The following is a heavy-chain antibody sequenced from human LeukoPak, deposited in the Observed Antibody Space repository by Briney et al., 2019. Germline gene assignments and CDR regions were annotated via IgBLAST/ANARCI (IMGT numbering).Heavy chain of an antibody. CDR1: GFTLSSYA. CDR2: IRGSGGST. J-gene: IGHJ4*02. V-gene: IGHV3-23*01. CDR3: AKHSSGSGSYYGFNYYAFDY. Sequence: GGSLRLSCAASGFTLSSYAMSWVRQAPGKGLEWVSIIRGSGGSTNYADCVKGRFNISRDNCKNTLYRQMNSLRVEDTAVYYCAKHSSGSGSYYGFNYYAFDYWGQGTLVTVSS. D-gene: IGHD3-10*01.